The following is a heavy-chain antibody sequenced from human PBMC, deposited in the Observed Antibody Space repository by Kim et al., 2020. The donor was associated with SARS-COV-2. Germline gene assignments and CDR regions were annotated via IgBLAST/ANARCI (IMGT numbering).Heavy chain of an antibody. Sequence: GGSLRLSCAASGFSFSSYGMSWVRQAPGKGLEWVSTISGGSGITYYVDSVKGRFTISRDNAKNTLFLQMNSLSAEDTAAYYCAKRGDMFGRRPYRYYMD. J-gene: IGHJ6*03. CDR3: AKRGDMFGRRPYRYYMD. V-gene: IGHV3-23*01. CDR1: GFSFSSYG. CDR2: ISGGSGIT. D-gene: IGHD3-16*01.